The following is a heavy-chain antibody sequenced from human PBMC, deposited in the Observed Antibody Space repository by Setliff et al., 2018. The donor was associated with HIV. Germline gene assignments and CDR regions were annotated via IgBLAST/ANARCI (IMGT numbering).Heavy chain of an antibody. CDR3: ARGRRSTSSYYYYYYMDV. V-gene: IGHV4-61*01. Sequence: SETLSLTCTVSGDPISSGSYYWGWIRQPPGKGLEWIGYIYYSGSTNYNPSLKSRVTISVDTSKNQFSLKLSSVTAADTAVYYCARGRRSTSSYYYYYYMDVWGKGTTVTVSS. J-gene: IGHJ6*03. D-gene: IGHD2-2*01. CDR1: GDPISSGSYY. CDR2: IYYSGST.